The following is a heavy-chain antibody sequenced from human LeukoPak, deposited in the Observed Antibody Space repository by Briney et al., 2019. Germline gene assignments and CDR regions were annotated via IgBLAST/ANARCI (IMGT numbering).Heavy chain of an antibody. CDR2: IDPSDSYT. D-gene: IGHD3-22*01. V-gene: IGHV5-10-1*01. J-gene: IGHJ1*01. CDR1: GYSFTSYW. Sequence: GESLKISCKGSGYSFTSYWIGWVRQMPGKGLEWMGRIDPSDSYTNYSPSFQGHVTISADKSISTAYLQWSSLKASDTAMYYCAATYYYDSSGYTAYFQHWGQGTLVTVS. CDR3: AATYYYDSSGYTAYFQH.